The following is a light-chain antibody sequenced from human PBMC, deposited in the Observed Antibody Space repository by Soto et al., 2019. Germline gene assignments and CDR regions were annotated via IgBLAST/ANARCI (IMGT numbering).Light chain of an antibody. V-gene: IGKV3-20*01. Sequence: EIVMTQSPATLSVSPGERATLSCSASQSINGNYFAWYQQKPGQAPRLLFYSASSRVTGIPGRFTASGSGTAFTLTISRLEPEDFAVYICQQYGKLPFTFGGGTKVDIK. CDR3: QQYGKLPFT. J-gene: IGKJ4*01. CDR2: SAS. CDR1: QSINGNY.